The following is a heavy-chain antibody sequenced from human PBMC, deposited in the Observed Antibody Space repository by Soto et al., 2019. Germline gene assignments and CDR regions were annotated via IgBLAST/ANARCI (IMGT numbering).Heavy chain of an antibody. CDR1: GYTFSSYG. V-gene: IGHV1-18*01. CDR3: ARDQASGYETYYYGMDV. CDR2: ISAYNGNT. D-gene: IGHD6-25*01. J-gene: IGHJ6*02. Sequence: QVQLVQSGGEVKKPGASVKVSCKASGYTFSSYGISWVRQAPGQGLEWMGWISAYNGNTNYAQNLQGRVTMTTDTSTSTAYMELRSLRSDDTAVYYCARDQASGYETYYYGMDVWGQGTTVTVSS.